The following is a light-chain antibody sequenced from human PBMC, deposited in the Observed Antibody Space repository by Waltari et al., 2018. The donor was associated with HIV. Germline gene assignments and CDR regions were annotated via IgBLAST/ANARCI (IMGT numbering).Light chain of an antibody. Sequence: QSVMTHPSSVSAASGQQVTITCRGKSSHIANHYVSSYHQPPGPAPKLLIYDNNKRPSGIPDRFSGAKSGPSATLGITGLQTGDEADYYCGTWDSSLSAEVFGTGTKVTVL. CDR1: SSHIANHY. V-gene: IGLV1-51*01. CDR3: GTWDSSLSAEV. J-gene: IGLJ1*01. CDR2: DNN.